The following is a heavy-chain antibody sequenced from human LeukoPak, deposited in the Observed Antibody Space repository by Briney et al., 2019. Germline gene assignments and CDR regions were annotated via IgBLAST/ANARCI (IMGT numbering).Heavy chain of an antibody. D-gene: IGHD3-10*01. Sequence: SETLSLTCAVYGGSFSGYYWSWIRQPPGKGLEWIGEINHSGSTNYNPSLKSRVTISVDTSKNQFSLKLSSVTAADTAVYYCARERHPPNGSINWFDPWGQGTLVTVSS. J-gene: IGHJ5*02. CDR2: INHSGST. V-gene: IGHV4-34*01. CDR1: GGSFSGYY. CDR3: ARERHPPNGSINWFDP.